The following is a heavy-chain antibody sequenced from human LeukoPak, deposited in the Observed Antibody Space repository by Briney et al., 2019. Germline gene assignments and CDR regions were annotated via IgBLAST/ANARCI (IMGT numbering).Heavy chain of an antibody. CDR1: GFTFNSYS. J-gene: IGHJ4*02. CDR2: IYYSGST. V-gene: IGHV4-59*08. D-gene: IGHD1-26*01. CDR3: ARLASGSYGPLTPFDY. Sequence: GSLRLSCAASGFTFNSYSMSWVRQAPGKGLEWIGGIYYSGSTNYNPSLKSRVTISVDTSKNQFSLRLSSVTAADTAVYYSARLASGSYGPLTPFDYWGQGTLVTVSS.